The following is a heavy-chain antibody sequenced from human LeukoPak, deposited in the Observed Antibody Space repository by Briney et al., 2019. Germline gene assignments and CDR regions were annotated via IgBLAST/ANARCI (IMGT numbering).Heavy chain of an antibody. V-gene: IGHV1-18*01. CDR3: ASEVGRRGYSYGVGD. D-gene: IGHD5-18*01. CDR2: TSTYNGNT. J-gene: IGHJ4*02. CDR1: GGTFSSYA. Sequence: ASVKVSCKASGGTFSSYAISWVRQAPGQGLEWMGWTSTYNGNTVYVQKLQGRVTMTTDTSTSTVYMELRSLRSEDTAVYYCASEVGRRGYSYGVGDWGQGTLVTVSS.